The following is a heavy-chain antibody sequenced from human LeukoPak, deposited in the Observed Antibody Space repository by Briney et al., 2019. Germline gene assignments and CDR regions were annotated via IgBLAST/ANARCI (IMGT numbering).Heavy chain of an antibody. Sequence: SETLSLTCTVSGGSISSSSYYWGWIRQPPGKGLEWIGSIYHSGNTYNNPSLKSRVTISVDTSKNQFSLKLSSVTAADTAVYYCARLESGYDPIDYWGQGTLVTVSS. CDR2: IYHSGNT. CDR3: ARLESGYDPIDY. D-gene: IGHD5-12*01. V-gene: IGHV4-39*01. J-gene: IGHJ4*02. CDR1: GGSISSSSYY.